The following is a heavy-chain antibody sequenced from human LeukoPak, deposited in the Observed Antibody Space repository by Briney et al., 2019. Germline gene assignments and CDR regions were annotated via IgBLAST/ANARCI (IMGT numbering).Heavy chain of an antibody. CDR2: ISAYNGNT. V-gene: IGHV1-18*01. CDR1: GYTFTSYG. D-gene: IGHD3/OR15-3a*01. CDR3: AGEPRTGGNDY. Sequence: ASVKVSCKASGYTFTSYGISWVRQAPAQGLEWMGWISAYNGNTNYAQKLQGRVTMTTDTSTSTAYMELRSLRSDDTAVYYCAGEPRTGGNDYWGQGTLVTVSS. J-gene: IGHJ4*02.